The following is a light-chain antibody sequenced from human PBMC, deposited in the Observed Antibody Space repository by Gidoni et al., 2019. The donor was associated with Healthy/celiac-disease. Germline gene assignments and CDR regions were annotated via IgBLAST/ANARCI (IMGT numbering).Light chain of an antibody. J-gene: IGKJ4*01. CDR2: DAS. CDR1: QSVSSY. V-gene: IGKV3-11*01. Sequence: EIVLTQYPATLSLSPGEIATLSCRASQSVSSYFACYQQKPGQAPRLLIYDASNRATGIPARFSGSGSGTDVTLTISSLEPEDFAVYYCQQRSNWPLTFGGGTKVEIK. CDR3: QQRSNWPLT.